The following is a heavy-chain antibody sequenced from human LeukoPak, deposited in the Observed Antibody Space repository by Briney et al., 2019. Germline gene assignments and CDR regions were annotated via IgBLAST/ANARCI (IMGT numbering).Heavy chain of an antibody. CDR2: IYYSGST. CDR1: GYSISSGYY. J-gene: IGHJ6*03. CDR3: ARHPARYYMDV. Sequence: SQTLSLTCTVSGYSISSGYYWSWIRQPPGKGLEWIGYIYYSGSTNYNPSLKSRVTISVDTSKNQFSLKLSSVTAADTAVYYCARHPARYYMDVWGKGTTVTVSS. D-gene: IGHD6-6*01. V-gene: IGHV4-61*01.